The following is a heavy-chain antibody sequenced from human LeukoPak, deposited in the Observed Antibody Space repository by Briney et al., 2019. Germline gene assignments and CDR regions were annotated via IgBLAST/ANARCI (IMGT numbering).Heavy chain of an antibody. CDR3: ARDSVPVGDAFDV. J-gene: IGHJ3*01. CDR1: EFTFSNSG. V-gene: IGHV3-30*02. CDR2: IRFDGGTK. D-gene: IGHD1-26*01. Sequence: GGSLRLSCAASEFTFSNSGMHWVRQAPGKGLEWVAFIRFDGGTKYYADSVKGRFTISRDNSKNTVYLQVNSLRAEDTAVYYCARDSVPVGDAFDVWGQGTMVTVSS.